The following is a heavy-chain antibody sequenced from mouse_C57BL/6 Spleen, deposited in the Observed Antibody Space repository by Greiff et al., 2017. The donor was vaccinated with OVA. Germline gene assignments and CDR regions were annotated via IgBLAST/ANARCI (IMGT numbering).Heavy chain of an antibody. CDR1: GYTFTSYW. Sequence: VQLQQPGAELVKPGASVKLSCKASGYTFTSYWMHWVKQRPGQGLEWIGMIHPNSGSTNYNEKFKSKATLTVDKSSSTAYMQLSSLTSEDSAVYYCASDYGSSPNQAWFAYWGQGTLVTVSA. CDR2: IHPNSGST. V-gene: IGHV1-64*01. D-gene: IGHD1-1*01. CDR3: ASDYGSSPNQAWFAY. J-gene: IGHJ3*01.